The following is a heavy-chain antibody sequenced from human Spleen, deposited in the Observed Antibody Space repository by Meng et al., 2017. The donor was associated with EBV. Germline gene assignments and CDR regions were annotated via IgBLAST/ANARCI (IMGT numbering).Heavy chain of an antibody. Sequence: HVQLVRCGAEVKKPGASVKVSCKASGYTFTSYGISWVRQAPGQGLEWMGWMNPNSGNTDYAQKFQGRVTMTRDTSISTAYMELSSLTSEDTAVYYCARGLVVTALTDYWGQGTLVTVSS. CDR2: MNPNSGNT. J-gene: IGHJ4*02. D-gene: IGHD2-21*02. CDR3: ARGLVVTALTDY. CDR1: GYTFTSYG. V-gene: IGHV1-8*02.